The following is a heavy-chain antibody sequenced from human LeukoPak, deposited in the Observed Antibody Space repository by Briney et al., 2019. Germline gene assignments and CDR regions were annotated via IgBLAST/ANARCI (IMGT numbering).Heavy chain of an antibody. CDR3: ARDIVVVVAATLGYGMDV. D-gene: IGHD2-15*01. CDR1: GFTFSDYY. Sequence: GGSLRLSCAASGFTFSDYYMSWIRQAPGKGLEWVSYMSSSSSYTNYADSVKGRFTSSRDSAKNSLYLQMNSLRAEDTAVYYCARDIVVVVAATLGYGMDVWGQGTTVTV. CDR2: MSSSSSYT. J-gene: IGHJ6*02. V-gene: IGHV3-11*05.